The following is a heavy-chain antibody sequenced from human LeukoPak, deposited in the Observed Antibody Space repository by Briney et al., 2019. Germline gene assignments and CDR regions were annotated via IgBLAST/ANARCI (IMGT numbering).Heavy chain of an antibody. CDR3: ARRRMLPGVHWFDP. Sequence: SETLSLTCAVYGGSFSGYYWSWIRQPPGKGLEWIGEINHSGSTNYNPSLKSRVSISVDTSKNQFSLKVSSVTAADTAVYYCARRRMLPGVHWFDPWGQGTLVTVSS. D-gene: IGHD3-10*01. V-gene: IGHV4-34*01. J-gene: IGHJ5*02. CDR1: GGSFSGYY. CDR2: INHSGST.